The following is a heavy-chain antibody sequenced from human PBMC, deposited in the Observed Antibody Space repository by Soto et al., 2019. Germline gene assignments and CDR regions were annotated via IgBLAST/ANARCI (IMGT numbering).Heavy chain of an antibody. Sequence: VASVKVSCKASGYTFTSYGISWVRQAPGQGLEWMGWISAYNGNTNYAQKLQGRVTMTTDTSTNTAYMELRSLRSDDTAVYYCARDKGGTYDFWSGYYKEGNYYYGMDVWGQGTTVTVSS. CDR1: GYTFTSYG. J-gene: IGHJ6*02. V-gene: IGHV1-18*04. CDR3: ARDKGGTYDFWSGYYKEGNYYYGMDV. D-gene: IGHD3-3*01. CDR2: ISAYNGNT.